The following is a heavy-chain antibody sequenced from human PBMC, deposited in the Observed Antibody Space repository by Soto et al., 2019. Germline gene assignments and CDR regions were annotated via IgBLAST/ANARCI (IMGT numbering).Heavy chain of an antibody. D-gene: IGHD2-15*01. V-gene: IGHV3-9*01. CDR3: AKDIAGYCSGGSCYSPGIDY. J-gene: IGHJ4*01. Sequence: PGGALRLSSAASGFTFDDYAMHWVRQAPGKGLEWVSGISWNGGSIGYADSVKGRFTISRDNAKNSLYLQMNSLRAEDTALYYCAKDIAGYCSGGSCYSPGIDYCGHGTLVTVSS. CDR1: GFTFDDYA. CDR2: ISWNGGSI.